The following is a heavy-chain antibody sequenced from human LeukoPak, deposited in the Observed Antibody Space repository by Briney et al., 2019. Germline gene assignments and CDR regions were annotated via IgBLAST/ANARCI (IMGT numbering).Heavy chain of an antibody. J-gene: IGHJ6*02. CDR2: IYHSGSP. D-gene: IGHD2-2*01. CDR3: ARENRCSSTSCYYYYYGMDV. CDR1: GGSISSNNW. V-gene: IGHV4-4*02. Sequence: SETLSLTCAVSGGSISSNNWWGWVRQPPGKGLEWIGEIYHSGSPNYNPSLKSRVTISVDKSRNHFSLNLSSVTAADTAVYYCARENRCSSTSCYYYYYGMDVWGQGTTVTVSS.